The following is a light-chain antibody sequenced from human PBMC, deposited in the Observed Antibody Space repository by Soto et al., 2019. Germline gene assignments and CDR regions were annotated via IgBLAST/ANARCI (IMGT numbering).Light chain of an antibody. CDR3: MQSIQLPPFT. CDR2: EVS. J-gene: IGKJ3*01. V-gene: IGKV2D-29*01. Sequence: DVVMTQTPLSLSVTPGQPASISCKPSQSLLHSDGQTYLYWYLQKPAQPPQLXXYEVSNRFSGVPDRFSGSGSGTDLTLKISRVEAEDVGVYYCMQSIQLPPFTFGPGTKVDIK. CDR1: QSLLHSDGQTY.